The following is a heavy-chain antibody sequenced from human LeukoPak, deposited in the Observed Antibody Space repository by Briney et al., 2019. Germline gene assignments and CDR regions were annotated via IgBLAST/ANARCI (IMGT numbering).Heavy chain of an antibody. J-gene: IGHJ6*03. V-gene: IGHV4-38-2*01. CDR1: GYPISSGYY. CDR2: IYHSGST. Sequence: PSETLSLTCAVSGYPISSGYYWGWIRQPPGKGLEWIGSIYHSGSTYYNPSLKSRVTISVDTSKNQFSLKLSSVTAADTAVYYCARQMSTHYYYYYMDVWGKGTTVTVSS. CDR3: ARQMSTHYYYYYMDV. D-gene: IGHD5-24*01.